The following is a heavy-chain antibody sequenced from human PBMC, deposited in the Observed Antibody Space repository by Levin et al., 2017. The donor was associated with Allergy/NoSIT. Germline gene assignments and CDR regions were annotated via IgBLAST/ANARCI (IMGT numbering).Heavy chain of an antibody. D-gene: IGHD2-15*01. J-gene: IGHJ6*03. V-gene: IGHV4-59*08. CDR2: IYYSGST. CDR1: GGSISSYY. Sequence: SETLSLTCTVSGGSISSYYWSWIRQPPGKGLEWIGYIYYSGSTNYNPSLKGRVTISVDTSKNQFSLKLSSVTAADTAVYYCARGVVGPPLYYYYYMDVWGKGTTVTVSS. CDR3: ARGVVGPPLYYYYYMDV.